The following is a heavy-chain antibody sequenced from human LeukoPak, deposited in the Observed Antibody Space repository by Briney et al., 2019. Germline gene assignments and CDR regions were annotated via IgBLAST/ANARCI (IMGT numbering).Heavy chain of an antibody. CDR2: ISYDGSNK. CDR3: ARARVRRYCSSTSCPMDWFDP. D-gene: IGHD2-2*01. J-gene: IGHJ5*02. V-gene: IGHV3-30-3*01. CDR1: GFMFSSYG. Sequence: PGGSLRLSCAASGFMFSSYGMHWVRQAPGKGLEWVAVISYDGSNKYCADSVKGRFTISRDNSKNTLNLQMNSLRAEDTAVYYCARARVRRYCSSTSCPMDWFDPWGQGTLVTVSS.